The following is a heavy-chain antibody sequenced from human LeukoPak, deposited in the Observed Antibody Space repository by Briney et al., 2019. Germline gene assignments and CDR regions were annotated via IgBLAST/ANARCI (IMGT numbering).Heavy chain of an antibody. CDR1: GFTVSSNS. D-gene: IGHD2-15*01. V-gene: IGHV3-53*01. Sequence: GGSLRLSCAASGFTVSSNSMSWVRQAPGKGLEWGSLIYSGGSTNYADSVRGRFTISRDNSENTLYLHMHSLSAEDTAVYYCARAMASRWYYFDYWGQGTLVTVSS. J-gene: IGHJ4*02. CDR2: IYSGGST. CDR3: ARAMASRWYYFDY.